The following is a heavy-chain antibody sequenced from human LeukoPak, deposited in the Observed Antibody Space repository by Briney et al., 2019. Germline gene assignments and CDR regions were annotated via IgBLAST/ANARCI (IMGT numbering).Heavy chain of an antibody. V-gene: IGHV3-66*01. J-gene: IGHJ6*02. Sequence: GGSLRLSCAASGFTVSSNYMSWVRQAPGKGLEWVSVIYSGGSTYYADSVKGRFTISRDNSKNTPYLQMNSLRAEDTAVYYCARDADWVTDGMDVWGQGTTVTVSS. CDR1: GFTVSSNY. D-gene: IGHD4-23*01. CDR3: ARDADWVTDGMDV. CDR2: IYSGGST.